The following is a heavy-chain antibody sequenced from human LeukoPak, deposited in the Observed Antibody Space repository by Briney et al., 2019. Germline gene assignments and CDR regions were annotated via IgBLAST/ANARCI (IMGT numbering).Heavy chain of an antibody. D-gene: IGHD3-10*01. CDR1: SASISSSPYY. CDR3: AANSADYNTLGSSYKV. V-gene: IGHV4-39*02. Sequence: SETLSLTCTVSSASISSSPYYWGWIRQSPGKGLEWIGTISYSGTTYYNPSLKSRVTVSVDTSKNHFSLKLSSVTAADTAVYYCAANSADYNTLGSSYKVWGQGTLVTVSS. CDR2: ISYSGTT. J-gene: IGHJ4*02.